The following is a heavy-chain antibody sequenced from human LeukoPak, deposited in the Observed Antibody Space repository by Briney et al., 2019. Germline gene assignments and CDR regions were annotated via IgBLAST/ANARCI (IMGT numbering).Heavy chain of an antibody. CDR1: GVSIISYY. V-gene: IGHV4-59*01. Sequence: SETLSLTCTVSGVSIISYYWSWIRQPPGKGLEWIGYIYYSGSTNYNPSLKSRVTISVDTSKNQFSLKLSSVTAADTAVYYCARDREDSSSWDAFDIWGQGTMVTVSS. J-gene: IGHJ3*02. CDR2: IYYSGST. D-gene: IGHD6-13*01. CDR3: ARDREDSSSWDAFDI.